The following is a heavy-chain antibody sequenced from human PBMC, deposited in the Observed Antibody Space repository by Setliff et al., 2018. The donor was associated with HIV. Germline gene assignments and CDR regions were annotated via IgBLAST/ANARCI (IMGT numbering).Heavy chain of an antibody. D-gene: IGHD3-10*01. CDR3: ASLYYISSWTSYFDS. CDR1: GDSISSNNYY. J-gene: IGHJ4*02. CDR2: IFYGGSVYGSGRT. V-gene: IGHV4-39*01. Sequence: SETLSLTCTVSGDSISSNNYYWAWIRQSPGKGLEWIGCIFYGGSVYGSGRTFFNPSLKSRVTISVDASENQFSLELSSVTASDTAVYRCASLYYISSWTSYFDSWGQGTLVTVSS.